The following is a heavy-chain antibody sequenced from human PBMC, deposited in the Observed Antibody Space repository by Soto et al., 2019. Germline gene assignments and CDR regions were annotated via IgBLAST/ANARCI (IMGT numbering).Heavy chain of an antibody. Sequence: LRLSCAASGFTFSSYAMHWVRQAPVNVLEWVAVISYDGSNKYYADSVKGRFTISRDNSKNTLYLQMNSLRAEDTAVYYCARGMAGIRYVYYGMDVWGQGTTVTVSS. CDR2: ISYDGSNK. D-gene: IGHD6-19*01. J-gene: IGHJ6*02. CDR1: GFTFSSYA. V-gene: IGHV3-30-3*01. CDR3: ARGMAGIRYVYYGMDV.